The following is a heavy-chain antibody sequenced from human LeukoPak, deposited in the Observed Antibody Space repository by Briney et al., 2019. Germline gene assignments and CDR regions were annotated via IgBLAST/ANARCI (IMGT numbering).Heavy chain of an antibody. V-gene: IGHV1-69*06. Sequence: GASVKVSCKASGGTFSSYEISWVRQAPGQGLEWMGGIIPMFGTAKYAQKFQGRVTIIADKSTSTAYMELSSLRSEDTAVYYCTRDSVLRGWYRPSWFDPWGQGTLVTVSS. J-gene: IGHJ5*02. CDR3: TRDSVLRGWYRPSWFDP. CDR1: GGTFSSYE. D-gene: IGHD6-19*01. CDR2: IIPMFGTA.